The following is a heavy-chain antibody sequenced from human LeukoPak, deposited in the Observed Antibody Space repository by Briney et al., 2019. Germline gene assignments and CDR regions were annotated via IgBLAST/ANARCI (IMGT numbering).Heavy chain of an antibody. CDR2: IYYIGST. J-gene: IGHJ3*02. CDR3: ARDYAFDI. V-gene: IGHV4-59*01. CDR1: GDSISSYY. Sequence: SETLSLTCTVPGDSISSYYWSWIRQPPGKGLEWIGYIYYIGSTNYNPSLKSRVTISVDTSKNQFSLKLSSVTAADTAVYYCARDYAFDIWGQGTMVTVSS.